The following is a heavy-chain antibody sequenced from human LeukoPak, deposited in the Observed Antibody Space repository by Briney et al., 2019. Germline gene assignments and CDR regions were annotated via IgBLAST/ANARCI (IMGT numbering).Heavy chain of an antibody. D-gene: IGHD3-3*01. J-gene: IGHJ3*02. CDR2: ITWSNNI. CDR1: GFSVSSFS. Sequence: GGSLRLSCAASGFSVSSFSMNWVRQAPGKGLEWVSHITWSNNIYYADSVKGRSTISRDSAKNSPFLQMNSLRDEDTAVYYCARGVRVDAFDIWGQGTMVTVSS. V-gene: IGHV3-48*02. CDR3: ARGVRVDAFDI.